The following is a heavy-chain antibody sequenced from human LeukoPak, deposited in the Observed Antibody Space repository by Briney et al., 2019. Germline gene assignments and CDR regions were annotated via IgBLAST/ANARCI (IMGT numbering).Heavy chain of an antibody. CDR2: IYTSGST. CDR3: ARDSPIFGVVKYMDV. D-gene: IGHD3-3*01. Sequence: SETLSLTCTVSGGSISSYYWSWIRQPAGKGLEWIGRIYTSGSTNYNPSLKSRVTMSVDTSKNQFSLKLSSVTAADTAVYYCARDSPIFGVVKYMDVWGKGTTVTVSS. CDR1: GGSISSYY. J-gene: IGHJ6*03. V-gene: IGHV4-4*07.